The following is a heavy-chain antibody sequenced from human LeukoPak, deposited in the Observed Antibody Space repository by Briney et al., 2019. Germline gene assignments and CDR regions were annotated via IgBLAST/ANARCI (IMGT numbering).Heavy chain of an antibody. CDR2: ISSSGGNT. CDR3: ARASGRGLCYFDY. D-gene: IGHD2-15*01. V-gene: IGHV3-64*01. J-gene: IGHJ4*02. CDR1: GFTFNTYA. Sequence: GGSLRLSCAASGFTFNTYAMHWVRQAPGKGLEFVSSISSSGGNTYYANSVKGRFTISRDDSKNTLYLQMGSLRPEGMAVYYCARASGRGLCYFDYWGQGTLVTVSS.